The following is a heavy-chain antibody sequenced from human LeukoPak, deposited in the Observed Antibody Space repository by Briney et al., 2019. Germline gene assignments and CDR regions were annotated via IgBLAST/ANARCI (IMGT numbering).Heavy chain of an antibody. D-gene: IGHD3-3*01. Sequence: PSETLSLPCAVYGGSFSGYYWSWIRQPPGKGLEWIGEINHSGSTNYNPSLKSRVTISVDTSKNQFSLKLSSVTAADTAVYYCARGATLEWLLSDFDYWGQGTLVTVSS. J-gene: IGHJ4*02. CDR1: GGSFSGYY. V-gene: IGHV4-34*01. CDR3: ARGATLEWLLSDFDY. CDR2: INHSGST.